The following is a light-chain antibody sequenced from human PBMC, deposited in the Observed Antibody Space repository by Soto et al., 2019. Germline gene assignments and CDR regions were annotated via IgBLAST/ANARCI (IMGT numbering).Light chain of an antibody. CDR1: SSDIGGYNY. CDR3: LSYRSSTTPYV. J-gene: IGLJ1*01. V-gene: IGLV2-14*01. Sequence: QSALTQPASVSGSPGQSITISCTGSSSDIGGYNYVSWYQQHPGKAPKLIIYEVSNRPSGVSNRFSASKSGNTASLTISGLQADDEADYFCLSYRSSTTPYVFGSGTKVTVL. CDR2: EVS.